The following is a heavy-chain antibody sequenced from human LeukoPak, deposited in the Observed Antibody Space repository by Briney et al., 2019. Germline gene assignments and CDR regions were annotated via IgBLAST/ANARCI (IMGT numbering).Heavy chain of an antibody. CDR2: INPNSGGT. J-gene: IGHJ6*02. V-gene: IGHV1-2*02. CDR1: GYTFSGYY. D-gene: IGHD5-18*01. Sequence: ASVKVSCKASGYTFSGYYMHWVRQAPGQRLEWMGWINPNSGGTKYVQKFQGRVTMTRDTSISTAYMELSRLRSDDTAVYYCARGRGYSYDYYGMDVWGQGTTVTVSS. CDR3: ARGRGYSYDYYGMDV.